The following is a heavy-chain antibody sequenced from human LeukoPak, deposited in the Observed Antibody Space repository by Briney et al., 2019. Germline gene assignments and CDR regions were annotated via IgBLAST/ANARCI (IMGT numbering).Heavy chain of an antibody. CDR3: ASAPNYAYFDS. D-gene: IGHD1-7*01. J-gene: IGHJ4*02. CDR1: GFTFSTYN. Sequence: GGSLRLSCAASGFTFSTYNMNWVRQAPGKGLEWVSYISYSGTIYYADSVKGRFTISRDNAKNSLSLQMNSLRAEDTAVYYCASAPNYAYFDSWGQGTLVTVSS. CDR2: ISYSGTI. V-gene: IGHV3-48*04.